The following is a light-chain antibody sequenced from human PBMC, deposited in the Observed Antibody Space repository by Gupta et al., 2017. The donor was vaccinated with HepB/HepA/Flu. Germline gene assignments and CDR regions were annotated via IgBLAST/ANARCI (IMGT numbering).Light chain of an antibody. Sequence: SYDLTQPPSVSVSPGQKATITCYGNNLGNKYTCWYQQKAGQSPTLVIYQDNQRPSEIPARFSASNSGNTATLTISGTQPADEADYYCQVWDSSHYVCGSGTKVTLL. CDR3: QVWDSSHYV. V-gene: IGLV3-1*01. CDR1: NLGNKY. J-gene: IGLJ1*01. CDR2: QDN.